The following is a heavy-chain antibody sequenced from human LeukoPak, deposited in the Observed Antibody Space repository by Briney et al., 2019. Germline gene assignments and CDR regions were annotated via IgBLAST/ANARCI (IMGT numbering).Heavy chain of an antibody. D-gene: IGHD6-19*01. Sequence: ASVKVSCKASGYTFTGYYMHWVRQAPGRGLEWMGWINPNSGGTNYAQKFQGRVTMTRDTSISTAYMELSRLRSDDTAVYYCARVLPWLVRNWFDPWGQGTLVTVSS. CDR3: ARVLPWLVRNWFDP. CDR2: INPNSGGT. CDR1: GYTFTGYY. J-gene: IGHJ5*02. V-gene: IGHV1-2*02.